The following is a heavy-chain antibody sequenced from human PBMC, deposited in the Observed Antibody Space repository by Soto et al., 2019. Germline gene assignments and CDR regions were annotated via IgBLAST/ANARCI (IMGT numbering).Heavy chain of an antibody. CDR2: IYYSGTT. CDR3: ARDQGYCSGGSCYVFDS. CDR1: GGSISSSNW. Sequence: QVQLQESGPGLVKPSGTLSLTCAVSGGSISSSNWWSWVRQPPGKGLEWIGEIYYSGTTKNNPSLKSRVTISVDKSKNQFSLKLNSVTAADTAVYYCARDQGYCSGGSCYVFDSWGQGTLVTVSS. V-gene: IGHV4-4*02. J-gene: IGHJ4*02. D-gene: IGHD2-15*01.